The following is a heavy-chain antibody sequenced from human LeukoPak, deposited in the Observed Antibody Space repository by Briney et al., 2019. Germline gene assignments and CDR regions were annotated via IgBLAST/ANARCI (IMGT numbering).Heavy chain of an antibody. CDR2: ISSRSSSV. D-gene: IGHD3-16*01. CDR1: GFTFSNYG. V-gene: IGHV3-48*01. J-gene: IGHJ5*02. CDR3: VRGGGGGSNWSDH. Sequence: PGGSLRLSCAASGFTFSNYGMNWVRQAPGKGLEWVSYISSRSSSVSYADSVKGRFTISRDTAKNSLYLQMNSLRAEDTAVYYWVRGGGGGSNWSDHWGRGTLVTVSS.